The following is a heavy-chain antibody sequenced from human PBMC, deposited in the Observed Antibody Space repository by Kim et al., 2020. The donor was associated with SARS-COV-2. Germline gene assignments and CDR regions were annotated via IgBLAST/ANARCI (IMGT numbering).Heavy chain of an antibody. CDR1: GYTFTSYD. V-gene: IGHV1-8*01. Sequence: ASVKVSCKASGYTFTSYDINWVRQAAGQGPEWMGWMNPENGNTGYAQKFQGRVTMTRDTSISTAYIEVTTLTSEDTALFYCVRKGRHSFGGDPFFDYWGQGTLVTVSS. CDR3: VRKGRHSFGGDPFFDY. D-gene: IGHD3-16*01. CDR2: MNPENGNT. J-gene: IGHJ4*02.